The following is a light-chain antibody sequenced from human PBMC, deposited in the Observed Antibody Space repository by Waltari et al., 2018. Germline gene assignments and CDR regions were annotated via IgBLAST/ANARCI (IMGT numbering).Light chain of an antibody. V-gene: IGKV1-NL1*01. CDR3: QHGYGTAWT. Sequence: DIQMTQSPSSLSASVGDRVTITCQACQAISDTLASYQQKPWKVAKLLIYKVSTLQGGVPSRLSGSGSRTDFTLTIRSQQPEDLATDYCQHGYGTAWTFGQGTKVEIK. CDR1: QAISDT. CDR2: KVS. J-gene: IGKJ1*01.